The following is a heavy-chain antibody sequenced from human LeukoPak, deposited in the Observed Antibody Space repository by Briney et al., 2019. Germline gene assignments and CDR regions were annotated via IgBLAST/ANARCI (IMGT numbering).Heavy chain of an antibody. CDR1: GFTFSSYA. CDR2: ISYDGSNK. V-gene: IGHV3-30*04. D-gene: IGHD3-10*01. Sequence: GGSLRLSCAASGFTFSSYAMHGVRQAPGKGLEGVAGISYDGSNKYYADSVNGRFTISRDNSKNTLYLQMNSLRAEDTAVYYCARRLGLGFGEYSNNWFDPWGQGTLVTVSS. J-gene: IGHJ5*02. CDR3: ARRLGLGFGEYSNNWFDP.